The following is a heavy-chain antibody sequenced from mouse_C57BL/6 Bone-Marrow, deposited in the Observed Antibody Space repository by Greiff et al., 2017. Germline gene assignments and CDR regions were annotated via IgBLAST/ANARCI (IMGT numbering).Heavy chain of an antibody. CDR2: IDPSDSYT. Sequence: VKLQQPGAELVKPGASVKLSCKASGYTFTSYWMQWVKQRPGQGLEWIGEIDPSDSYTNYNQKFKGKATLTVDTSSSTAYMQLSSLTSEDSAVYYCARYWIYYYGFAYWGQGTLVTVSA. CDR3: ARYWIYYYGFAY. J-gene: IGHJ3*01. D-gene: IGHD1-1*01. CDR1: GYTFTSYW. V-gene: IGHV1-50*01.